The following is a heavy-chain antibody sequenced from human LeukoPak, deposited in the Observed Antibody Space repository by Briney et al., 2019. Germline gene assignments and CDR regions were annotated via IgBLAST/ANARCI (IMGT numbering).Heavy chain of an antibody. Sequence: GGSLRLSCAASGFIVNNYWLTWVRQSPGKGLEWLASIKQDGREKKYVDSVKGRFTISRDNAKNSLYLQMNTLRAEDTAVYYCARFSSLEELSLFRYWGQGTLVTVSS. J-gene: IGHJ4*02. CDR2: IKQDGREK. D-gene: IGHD3-16*02. CDR3: ARFSSLEELSLFRY. CDR1: GFIVNNYW. V-gene: IGHV3-7*01.